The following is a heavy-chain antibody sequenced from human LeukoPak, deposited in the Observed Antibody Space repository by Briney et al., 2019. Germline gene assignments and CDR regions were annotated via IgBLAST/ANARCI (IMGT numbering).Heavy chain of an antibody. V-gene: IGHV1-8*03. CDR2: MNPNSGNT. CDR3: ARGIFQSQGSGWYYFDY. Sequence: GASVKVSCKASGYTFTSYDINWVRQATGQGLEWMGWMNPNSGNTGYAQKFQGRVTITRNTSISTAYMELSSLRSEDAAVYYCARGIFQSQGSGWYYFDYWGQGTLVTVSS. J-gene: IGHJ4*02. D-gene: IGHD6-19*01. CDR1: GYTFTSYD.